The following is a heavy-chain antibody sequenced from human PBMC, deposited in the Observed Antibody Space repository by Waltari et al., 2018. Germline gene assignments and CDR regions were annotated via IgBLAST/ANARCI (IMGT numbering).Heavy chain of an antibody. V-gene: IGHV4-61*02. J-gene: IGHJ4*02. CDR3: AREVTKVELGRRLPHFFDS. Sequence: QVQLQESGPGLVKPSQTLSLTCTVSGDSITSNSFYWNWVRQPAGKGLGWIGRFYSSEYIKHNPYLKGRVTISRDTSKKQFFLKLTAVTAADTAFYYCAREVTKVELGRRLPHFFDSWGQGTLVTVSS. CDR2: FYSSEYI. D-gene: IGHD7-27*01. CDR1: GDSITSNSFY.